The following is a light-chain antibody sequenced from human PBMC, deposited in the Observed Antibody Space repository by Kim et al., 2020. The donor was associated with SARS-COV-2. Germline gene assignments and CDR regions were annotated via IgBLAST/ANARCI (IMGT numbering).Light chain of an antibody. J-gene: IGLJ3*02. CDR2: DKN. Sequence: ALGQTVRITCQGDSLRIYPASWYQQKPGQAPILVMYDKNNLRPAGVPDLFSCSNSGNTAFLTIAGEQVEDEATYYCGPQDGSGPGVFGGGTQLTVL. CDR3: GPQDGSGPGV. V-gene: IGLV3-19*01. CDR1: SLRIYP.